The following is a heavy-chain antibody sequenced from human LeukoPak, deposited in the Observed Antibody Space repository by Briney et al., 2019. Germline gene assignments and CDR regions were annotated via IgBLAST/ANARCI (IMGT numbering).Heavy chain of an antibody. CDR1: GFAFSSYS. V-gene: IGHV3-21*01. D-gene: IGHD5-18*01. CDR3: AGTQLPFDY. J-gene: IGHJ4*02. Sequence: GGSLRLSCEASGFAFSSYSMNWVRPAPGKGLEWVSSISSSSYIYYADSVEGRFTISRDNAKNSLYLQMNSLRAEDTAVYYCAGTQLPFDYWGQGTLVTVSS. CDR2: ISSSSYI.